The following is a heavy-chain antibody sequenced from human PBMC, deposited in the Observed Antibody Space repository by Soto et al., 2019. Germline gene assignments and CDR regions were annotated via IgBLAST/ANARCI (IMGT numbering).Heavy chain of an antibody. Sequence: SETLSLTCSVSGDSISTIDYFWAWIRQPPGQALEYIGYIYKTATTYYNPSFESRVAISLDTSKSQFSLNVTSVTAPDTAVYFCARGRHCLTGRCFPNWFDSWGPGTLVTVSS. V-gene: IGHV4-30-4*01. CDR1: GDSISTIDYF. CDR3: ARGRHCLTGRCFPNWFDS. J-gene: IGHJ5*01. CDR2: IYKTATT. D-gene: IGHD7-27*01.